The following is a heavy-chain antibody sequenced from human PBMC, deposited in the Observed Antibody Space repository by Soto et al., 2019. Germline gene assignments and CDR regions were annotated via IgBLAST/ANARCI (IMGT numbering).Heavy chain of an antibody. CDR3: AKVFHDSGRNFFGVDV. V-gene: IGHV3-30-3*01. D-gene: IGHD3-10*01. J-gene: IGHJ6*02. CDR2: ISYDGSNK. CDR1: GFTFSSYA. Sequence: PGGSLRLSCAASGFTFSSYAMHWVRQAPGKGLEWVAVISYDGSNKYYADSVKGRFTISRDKSTNTVYMEMNSLTAEDTAIYYCAKVFHDSGRNFFGVDVWGQGTTVTVSS.